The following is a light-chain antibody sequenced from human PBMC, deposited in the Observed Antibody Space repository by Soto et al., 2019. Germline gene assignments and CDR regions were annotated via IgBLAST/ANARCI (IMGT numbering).Light chain of an antibody. CDR2: DAS. CDR3: QQRSNWPLT. V-gene: IGKV3D-20*02. Sequence: EIVLTQSPGTLSLSPGERATLSCRASQSLSSSYLVWYQQKPGQAPRLLIYDASNRATGIPARFSGSGSGTDFTLTISSLEPEDFAVYYCQQRSNWPLTFGGGTKVEIK. CDR1: QSLSSSY. J-gene: IGKJ4*01.